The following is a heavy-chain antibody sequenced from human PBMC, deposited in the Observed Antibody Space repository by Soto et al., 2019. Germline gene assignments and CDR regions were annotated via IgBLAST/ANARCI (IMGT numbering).Heavy chain of an antibody. V-gene: IGHV5-51*01. J-gene: IGHJ6*02. CDR3: ARHRGYSYGSAYYYYGMDV. CDR1: GYSFTSYW. CDR2: IYPGDSDT. Sequence: GESLKISCKGSGYSFTSYWIGWVRQMPGKGLEWMGIIYPGDSDTRYSPSFQGQVTISADKSISTAYLQWSSLKASDTAMYYCARHRGYSYGSAYYYYGMDVWGQGTTVTVSS. D-gene: IGHD5-18*01.